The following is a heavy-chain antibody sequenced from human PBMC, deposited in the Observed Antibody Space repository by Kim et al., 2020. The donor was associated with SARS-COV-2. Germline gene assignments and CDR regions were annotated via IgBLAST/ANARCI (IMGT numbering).Heavy chain of an antibody. J-gene: IGHJ5*02. CDR3: ARGHSGSYYTRGDWFDP. D-gene: IGHD1-26*01. V-gene: IGHV3-30-3*01. Sequence: GGSLRLSCAASGFTFSSYAMHWVRQAPGKGLEWLAVISYDGSNKYYADSVKGRFTISRDNSKNTLYLQMNSLRAEDTAVYYCARGHSGSYYTRGDWFDPWGQGTLVTVSS. CDR2: ISYDGSNK. CDR1: GFTFSSYA.